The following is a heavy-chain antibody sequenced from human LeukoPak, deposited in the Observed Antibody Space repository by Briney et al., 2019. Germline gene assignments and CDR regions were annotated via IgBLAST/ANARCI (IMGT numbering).Heavy chain of an antibody. CDR3: AREEVSSRLSDI. J-gene: IGHJ3*02. CDR1: GYSISTGYY. Sequence: SETLSLTCTVSGYSISTGYYWGWIRQPPGKGLEWIGSMYYSGSTYYNPSLKSRVAISVDTSKNQFSLKLSSVTAADTAVYYCAREEVSSRLSDIWGQGTMIIVSS. V-gene: IGHV4-38-2*02. CDR2: MYYSGST. D-gene: IGHD6-6*01.